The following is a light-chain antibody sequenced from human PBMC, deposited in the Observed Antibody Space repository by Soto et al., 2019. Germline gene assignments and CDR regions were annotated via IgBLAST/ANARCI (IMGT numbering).Light chain of an antibody. V-gene: IGLV2-23*01. CDR1: SSDVGNYNF. CDR2: EDS. CDR3: CSYAGSSTWV. J-gene: IGLJ3*02. Sequence: QSALTQSASVSGSPGQSITISCTGTSSDVGNYNFVSWYQQLPGKAPKLMIYEDSKRPSGVSNRFSGSKSGNTASLTISGLQAEDEADYYCCSYAGSSTWVFGGGTKLTVL.